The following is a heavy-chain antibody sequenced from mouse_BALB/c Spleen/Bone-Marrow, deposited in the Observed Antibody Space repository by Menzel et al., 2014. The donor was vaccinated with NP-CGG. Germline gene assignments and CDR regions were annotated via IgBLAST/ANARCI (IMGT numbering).Heavy chain of an antibody. D-gene: IGHD3-3*01. Sequence: EVQLQQSGPSLVKPSQTLSLTCSVTGDSITSGYWNWIRKFPGNKLEFMGYISYSGSTYYNPSLKSRIFITRDTSKTQYYLQLNSVTTEDTATYYCATYEGGTFGYWGQGTTLTVSS. CDR1: GDSITSGY. CDR2: ISYSGST. V-gene: IGHV3-8*02. J-gene: IGHJ2*01. CDR3: ATYEGGTFGY.